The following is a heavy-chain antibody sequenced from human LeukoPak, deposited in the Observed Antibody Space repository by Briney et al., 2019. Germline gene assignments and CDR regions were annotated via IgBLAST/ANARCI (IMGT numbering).Heavy chain of an antibody. CDR1: GGSISSGGYS. D-gene: IGHD4-17*01. CDR2: IYYSGST. J-gene: IGHJ3*02. V-gene: IGHV4-30-4*07. CDR3: ASDYGDYLSGAFDI. Sequence: SETLSLTCTVSGGSISSGGYSWSWIRQPPGKGLEWIGYIYYSGSTYYNPSLKSRVTISVDTSKNQFSLKLSSVTAADTAVYYCASDYGDYLSGAFDIWGQGTMVTVSS.